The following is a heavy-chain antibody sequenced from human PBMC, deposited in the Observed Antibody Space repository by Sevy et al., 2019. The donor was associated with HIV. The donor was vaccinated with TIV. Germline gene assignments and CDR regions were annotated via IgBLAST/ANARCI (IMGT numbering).Heavy chain of an antibody. Sequence: ASVKVSCKVSGYTLSQISMHWVRQAPGKGLEWMGSFDPEHGETIYAQKFQARVTMTEDTSTDTAYMELSSLRSDDTAVYYCATTKDYYDSSGSPFDSWCQGTLVTVSS. CDR3: ATTKDYYDSSGSPFDS. CDR2: FDPEHGET. V-gene: IGHV1-24*01. CDR1: GYTLSQIS. D-gene: IGHD3-22*01. J-gene: IGHJ4*02.